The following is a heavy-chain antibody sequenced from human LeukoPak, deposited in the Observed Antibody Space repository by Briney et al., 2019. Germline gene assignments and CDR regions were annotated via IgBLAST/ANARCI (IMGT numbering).Heavy chain of an antibody. CDR2: ISAYNGNT. CDR3: ASWLGYCSGGSCHRPLDY. V-gene: IGHV1-18*01. CDR1: GYTFTSYG. D-gene: IGHD2-15*01. Sequence: ASVKVSCKASGYTFTSYGISWVRQAPGQGLEWMGWISAYNGNTNYAQKLQGKVTMTTDTSTSTAYMELRSLRSDDTAVYYCASWLGYCSGGSCHRPLDYWGQGTLVTVSS. J-gene: IGHJ4*02.